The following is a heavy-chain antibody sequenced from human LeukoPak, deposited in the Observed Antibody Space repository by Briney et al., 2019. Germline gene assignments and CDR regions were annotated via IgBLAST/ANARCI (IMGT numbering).Heavy chain of an antibody. V-gene: IGHV4-61*03. CDR3: ARQPLATAGRIFDY. J-gene: IGHJ4*02. CDR2: IYYSGST. CDR1: GGSVSSGSYY. D-gene: IGHD6-13*01. Sequence: SETLSLTCTVSGGSVSSGSYYWSWIQQPPGKGLEWIGYIYYSGSTNYNPSLKSRVTISVDTSKNHFSLRLSSVTAADTAVFYCARQPLATAGRIFDYWGQGTLVTVSS.